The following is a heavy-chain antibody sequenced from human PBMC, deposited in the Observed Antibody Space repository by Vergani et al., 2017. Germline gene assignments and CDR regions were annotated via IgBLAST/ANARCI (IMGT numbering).Heavy chain of an antibody. CDR2: IYPGDSDT. D-gene: IGHD3-22*01. J-gene: IGHJ6*02. Sequence: EVQLVQSGAEVKKPGESLKISCKGSGYSFTSYWIGWVRQMPGKGLEWMGIIYPGDSDTRYSPSFQGQVTISADKSISTAYLQWSSLKASDTAMYYCARPRYDSSGYSGDYYYGMDVWGQGTTVTVSS. CDR3: ARPRYDSSGYSGDYYYGMDV. V-gene: IGHV5-51*01. CDR1: GYSFTSYW.